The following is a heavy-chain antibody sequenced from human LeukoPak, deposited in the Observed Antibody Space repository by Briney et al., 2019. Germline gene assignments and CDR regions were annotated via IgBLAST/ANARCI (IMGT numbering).Heavy chain of an antibody. CDR2: INHSGST. J-gene: IGHJ4*02. CDR3: ARAHGDRGD. V-gene: IGHV4-34*01. D-gene: IGHD4-17*01. Sequence: SETLSLTCAVYGGSFSGYYWSWIRQPPGKGLEWIGEINHSGSTNYNPSLKSRVTISVDTSKNQFSLKLSSVTAADTAVYYCARAHGDRGDWGQGTLVTVSS. CDR1: GGSFSGYY.